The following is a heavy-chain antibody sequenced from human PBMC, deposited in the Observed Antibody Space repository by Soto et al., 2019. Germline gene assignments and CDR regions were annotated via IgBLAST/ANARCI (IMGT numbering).Heavy chain of an antibody. Sequence: GGSLRLSCAASGFTFSSYAMSWVRQAPGKGLEWVSAISGSGGSTYYADSVKGRFTISRDNSRNTLYLQMNSLRAEDTAVYYCAKVRMAVAGARDNWFDPWGQGTLVTVSS. CDR3: AKVRMAVAGARDNWFDP. J-gene: IGHJ5*02. V-gene: IGHV3-23*01. CDR1: GFTFSSYA. CDR2: ISGSGGST. D-gene: IGHD6-19*01.